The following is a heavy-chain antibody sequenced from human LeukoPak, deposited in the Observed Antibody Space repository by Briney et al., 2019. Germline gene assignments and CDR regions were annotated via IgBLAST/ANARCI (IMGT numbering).Heavy chain of an antibody. CDR3: ARRIIETRQHYMDV. CDR2: IYYSGST. CDR1: GGSISSSSYY. D-gene: IGHD1-7*01. V-gene: IGHV4-39*01. J-gene: IGHJ6*03. Sequence: PSETLSLTCTVSGGSISSSSYYWGWIRQPPGKGLEWIGSIYYSGSTYYNPSLKSRVTIFVDTSKNQFSLKLSSATAADTAVYYCARRIIETRQHYMDVWGKGTTVTVSS.